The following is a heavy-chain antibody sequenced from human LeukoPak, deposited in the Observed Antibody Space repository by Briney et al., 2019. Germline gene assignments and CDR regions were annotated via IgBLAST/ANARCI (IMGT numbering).Heavy chain of an antibody. CDR2: IYYSGST. J-gene: IGHJ5*01. CDR3: AKGHSTGPYNWFDS. D-gene: IGHD6-25*01. Sequence: PSETLSLTCTVSGGSISSGGYSWSWIRQHPGKGLEWIGYIYYSGSTYYNPSLKSRVTISMDTSRNQFSLKVTSMTAADTAMYFCAKGHSTGPYNWFDSWGQGTQVTVSS. V-gene: IGHV4-31*03. CDR1: GGSISSGGYS.